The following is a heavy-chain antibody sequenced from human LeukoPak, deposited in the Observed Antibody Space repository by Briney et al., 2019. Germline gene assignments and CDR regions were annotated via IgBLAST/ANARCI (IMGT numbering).Heavy chain of an antibody. J-gene: IGHJ4*02. CDR2: ISGSGGST. CDR1: GFTFSSYA. D-gene: IGHD2-2*01. V-gene: IGHV3-23*01. Sequence: GGSLRLSCAASGFTFSSYAMSWVRQAPGKGLEWVSAISGSGGSTYYADSVKGRFTISRDNSKNTLYLQMYSLRAEDTAVYYCAKHCSSTSCYFWGQGTLVTVSS. CDR3: AKHCSSTSCYF.